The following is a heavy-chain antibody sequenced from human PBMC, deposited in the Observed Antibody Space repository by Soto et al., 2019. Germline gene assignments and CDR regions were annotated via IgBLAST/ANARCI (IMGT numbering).Heavy chain of an antibody. V-gene: IGHV1-18*01. CDR3: ARAIVGWYCSGGSCYSDY. CDR1: GYTFTSYG. J-gene: IGHJ4*02. Sequence: QVQLVQSGAEVKKPGASVKVSCKASGYTFTSYGISWVRQAPGQGLEWMAWISTYNGNTNYAQKLQGRVTMTTDTTTSTGYMELRSLRSDDTAVYYCARAIVGWYCSGGSCYSDYWGQGTLVTVSS. D-gene: IGHD2-15*01. CDR2: ISTYNGNT.